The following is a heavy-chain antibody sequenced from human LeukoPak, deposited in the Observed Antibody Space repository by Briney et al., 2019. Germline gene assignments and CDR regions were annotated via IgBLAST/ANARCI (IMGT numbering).Heavy chain of an antibody. CDR2: INPNSGGT. V-gene: IGHV1-2*02. CDR1: GYTFTGYY. Sequence: ASVKVSCKASGYTFTGYYMHWVRQAPGQGLEWMGWINPNSGGTNYAQKFQGRVTMTRDTSISTAYMELSRLRSDDTAVYYCARVKYPLSNGYSYGRTFDYWGQGTLVTVSS. D-gene: IGHD5-18*01. J-gene: IGHJ4*02. CDR3: ARVKYPLSNGYSYGRTFDY.